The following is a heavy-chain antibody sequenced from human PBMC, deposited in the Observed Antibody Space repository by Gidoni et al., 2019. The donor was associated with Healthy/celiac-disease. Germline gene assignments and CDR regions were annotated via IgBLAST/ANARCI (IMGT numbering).Heavy chain of an antibody. J-gene: IGHJ4*02. CDR3: TTDSSSSYLFDY. Sequence: EVQLVESGGGLVKPGGSLRLSCAASGFTFSNAWMSWVRQAPGKGLGWVGRIKSKTDGGTTDYAAPVKGRFTISRDDSKNTLYLQMNSLKTEDTAVYYCTTDSSSSYLFDYWGQGTLVTVSS. D-gene: IGHD6-6*01. CDR1: GFTFSNAW. CDR2: IKSKTDGGTT. V-gene: IGHV3-15*01.